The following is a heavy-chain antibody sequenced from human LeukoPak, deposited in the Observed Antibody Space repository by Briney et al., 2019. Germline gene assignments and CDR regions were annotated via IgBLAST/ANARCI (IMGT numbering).Heavy chain of an antibody. CDR3: ARATYCGGDCSREGWIYY. Sequence: SETLSLTCTVSGYPINSGYYWAWIRQPPGRGLEWIGSIYHSGSTYYSPSLKSRVTLSADTSKTPFSLKLNSVTAADTAMYSCARATYCGGDCSREGWIYYWGQGTLVTVSS. CDR1: GYPINSGYY. V-gene: IGHV4-38-2*02. J-gene: IGHJ4*02. CDR2: IYHSGST. D-gene: IGHD2-21*01.